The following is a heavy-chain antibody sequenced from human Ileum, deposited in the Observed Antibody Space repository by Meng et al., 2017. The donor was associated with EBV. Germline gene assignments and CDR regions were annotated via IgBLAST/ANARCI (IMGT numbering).Heavy chain of an antibody. Sequence: QVQLQESGPGLVKPSGXLSLTCXVSGGSVSSGSYYWSWIRQPPGKGLEWIGYIYYSGSTNYNPSLKSRVTISVDTSKNQFSLKLSSVTAADTAVYYCARTNYDSSGYYNWFDTWGQGTLVTVSS. CDR3: ARTNYDSSGYYNWFDT. CDR2: IYYSGST. J-gene: IGHJ5*02. CDR1: GGSVSSGSYY. D-gene: IGHD3-22*01. V-gene: IGHV4-61*01.